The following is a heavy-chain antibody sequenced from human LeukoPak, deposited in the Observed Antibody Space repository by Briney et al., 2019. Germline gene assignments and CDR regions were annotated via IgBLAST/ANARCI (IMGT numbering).Heavy chain of an antibody. Sequence: GGSLRLSCADSGFTLSTSWMSWVRQAPGKGLEWVASIKQDGSEKYYVDSVKGRFTISRDNAKNSLYLQMNSLRADDTAVYYCARVDPTSGWPYNDYWGQGTLVTVSS. V-gene: IGHV3-7*01. CDR2: IKQDGSEK. J-gene: IGHJ4*02. D-gene: IGHD6-19*01. CDR1: GFTLSTSW. CDR3: ARVDPTSGWPYNDY.